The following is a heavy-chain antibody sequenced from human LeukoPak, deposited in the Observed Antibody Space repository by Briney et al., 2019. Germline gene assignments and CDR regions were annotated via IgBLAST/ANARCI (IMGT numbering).Heavy chain of an antibody. V-gene: IGHV4-30-2*01. Sequence: PSETLSLTCTVSGGSISSGGYYWSWIRQPPGKGLEWIGYIYHSGSTYYNPSLKSRVTISVDRSKNQFSLKLSSVTAADTAVYYCARFEYSSSSEDPGHAFDIWGQGTMVTVSS. CDR2: IYHSGST. D-gene: IGHD6-6*01. J-gene: IGHJ3*02. CDR3: ARFEYSSSSEDPGHAFDI. CDR1: GGSISSGGYY.